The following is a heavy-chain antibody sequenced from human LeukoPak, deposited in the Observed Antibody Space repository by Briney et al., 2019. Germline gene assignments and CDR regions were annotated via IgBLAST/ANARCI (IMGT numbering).Heavy chain of an antibody. V-gene: IGHV4-4*02. CDR3: ARVGGTNYYYYGMDV. J-gene: IGHJ6*02. Sequence: PSETLSLTCAVSGVSVRSYNFWSWVRQPPGRSLEWLGEVYHSGSTIYNPSLESRITISIDSSKDQFSLKLTSVTAADTAVYYCARVGGTNYYYYGMDVWGQGTTVTVSS. D-gene: IGHD1-1*01. CDR2: VYHSGST. CDR1: GVSVRSYNF.